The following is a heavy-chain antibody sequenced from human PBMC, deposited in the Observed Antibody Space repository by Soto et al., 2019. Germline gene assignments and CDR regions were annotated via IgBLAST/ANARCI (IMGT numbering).Heavy chain of an antibody. CDR3: AQYSGYSSSWYSFYYYGMDV. CDR2: INHSGST. J-gene: IGHJ6*02. Sequence: PSETLSLTCAVYGGSFSGYYWSWIRQPPGKGLEWIGEINHSGSTNYNPSLKSRVTISVDTSKNQFSLKLSSVTAADTAVYYCAQYSGYSSSWYSFYYYGMDVWGQGTTVPVSS. D-gene: IGHD6-13*01. CDR1: GGSFSGYY. V-gene: IGHV4-34*01.